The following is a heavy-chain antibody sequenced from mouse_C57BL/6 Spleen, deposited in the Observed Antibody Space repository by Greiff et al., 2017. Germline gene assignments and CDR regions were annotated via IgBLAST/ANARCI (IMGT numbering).Heavy chain of an antibody. CDR3: ARGGYDCFAD. Sequence: EVQLVESGGGLVKPGGSLKLSCAASGFTFSDYGMHWVRPAPEKGLEWVAYISSGSSTIYYADTVKGRFTISRDNAKNTLVLQMTSLRSEDTAMYYCARGGYDCFADWGQGTLVTVSA. V-gene: IGHV5-17*01. CDR2: ISSGSSTI. CDR1: GFTFSDYG. J-gene: IGHJ3*01. D-gene: IGHD2-2*01.